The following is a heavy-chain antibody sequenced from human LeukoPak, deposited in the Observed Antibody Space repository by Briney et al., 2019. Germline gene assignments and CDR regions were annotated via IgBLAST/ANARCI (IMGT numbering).Heavy chain of an antibody. D-gene: IGHD6-19*01. CDR2: IYYSGST. V-gene: IGHV4-39*01. Sequence: SETLSLTCTVSGGSISSSSYYWGWIRQPPGKGLEWIGSIYYSGSTYYNPSLKSRVTISVDTSKNQFSLKLSSVTASDTAVYYCARGRGWYDSYFDYWGQGTLVTVSS. J-gene: IGHJ4*02. CDR1: GGSISSSSYY. CDR3: ARGRGWYDSYFDY.